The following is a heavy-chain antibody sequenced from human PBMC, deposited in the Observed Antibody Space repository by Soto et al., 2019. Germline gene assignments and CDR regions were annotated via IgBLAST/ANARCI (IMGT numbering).Heavy chain of an antibody. CDR3: ATGEHCSSTSCYGRLWDY. V-gene: IGHV1-24*01. J-gene: IGHJ4*02. CDR1: GYSLTELS. D-gene: IGHD2-2*01. Sequence: APVKVCCKVSGYSLTELSMHWVRHAPEKGLEWMGGFDPEDGETIYAQKFQGRVTMPEDTSTDTAYMELSSLRSEDTAVYYCATGEHCSSTSCYGRLWDYWGQGTLVTVSS. CDR2: FDPEDGET.